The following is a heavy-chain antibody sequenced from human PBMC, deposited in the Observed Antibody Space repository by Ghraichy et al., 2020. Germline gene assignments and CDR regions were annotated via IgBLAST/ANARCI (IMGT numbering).Heavy chain of an antibody. D-gene: IGHD6-19*01. CDR1: GGSVSGDY. CDR3: ARGNIDGALQIAVAGTGWFDP. CDR2: INHSGST. Sequence: SETLSLTCAVYGGSVSGDYWSWIRQPPGKGLGWIWEINHSGSTNYNPSLTRRVTISLDTAKNQFSLKLSSVTAADTAVYYCARGNIDGALQIAVAGTGWFDPWGQGTLVTVSS. J-gene: IGHJ5*02. V-gene: IGHV4-34*01.